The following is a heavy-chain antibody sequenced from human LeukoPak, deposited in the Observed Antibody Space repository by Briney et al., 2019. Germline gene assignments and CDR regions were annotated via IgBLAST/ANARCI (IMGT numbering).Heavy chain of an antibody. CDR3: AKDSAAVSPAQFDY. J-gene: IGHJ4*02. V-gene: IGHV3-9*01. Sequence: GGSLRLSCAASGFSFDYYGMHWVRQAPGKGLEWVSGISWNSDDIGYADSVKGRFTVSRDNAKNSLYLQMNSLRAEDTALYYCAKDSAAVSPAQFDYWGQGTLVTVPS. CDR1: GFSFDYYG. D-gene: IGHD6-19*01. CDR2: ISWNSDDI.